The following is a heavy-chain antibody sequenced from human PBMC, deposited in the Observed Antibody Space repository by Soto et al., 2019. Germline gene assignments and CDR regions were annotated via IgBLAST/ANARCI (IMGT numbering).Heavy chain of an antibody. J-gene: IGHJ6*02. CDR3: ARASDMVATPYYYGMDV. Sequence: ASVKVSCKASGYIFSSHGINWVRQAPGQGLEWMGWINTYSGNTKYPQKFQGRVTMTTQKSTSTAYMELRSLRSDDTAVYYCARASDMVATPYYYGMDVWGQGTTVTVSS. CDR2: INTYSGNT. V-gene: IGHV1-18*04. D-gene: IGHD5-12*01. CDR1: GYIFSSHG.